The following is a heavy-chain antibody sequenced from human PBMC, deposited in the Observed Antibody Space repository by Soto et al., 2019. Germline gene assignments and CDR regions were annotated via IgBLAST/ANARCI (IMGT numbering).Heavy chain of an antibody. CDR1: GGSISSSAYY. V-gene: IGHV4-39*01. J-gene: IGHJ4*02. D-gene: IGHD6-25*01. CDR2: IYYSGST. CDR3: ARHGVHGYLNDY. Sequence: PSETLALTCSVSGGSISSSAYYWGSIRQPPGKGLEWIGNIYYSGSTYYNPSLKSRVTISVDTSKNQFSLRLSSVTAADTAVYYCARHGVHGYLNDYWGQRTMVIVSS.